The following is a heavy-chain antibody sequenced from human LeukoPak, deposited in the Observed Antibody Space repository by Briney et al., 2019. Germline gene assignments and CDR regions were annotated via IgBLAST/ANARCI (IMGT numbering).Heavy chain of an antibody. CDR1: GGSISSYY. CDR3: ARVQAYYYGSGSFDY. V-gene: IGHV4-59*01. J-gene: IGHJ4*02. CDR2: IYYSGST. Sequence: SETLSLTCTVSGGSISSYYWSWIRQPPGKGLEWIRYIYYSGSTNYNPSLKSRVTISVDTSKNQFSLKLSSVTAADTAVYYCARVQAYYYGSGSFDYWGQGTLVTVSS. D-gene: IGHD3-10*01.